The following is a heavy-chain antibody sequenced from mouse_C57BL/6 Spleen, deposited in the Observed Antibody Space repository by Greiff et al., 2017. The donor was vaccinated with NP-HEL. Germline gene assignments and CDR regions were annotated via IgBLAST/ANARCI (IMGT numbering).Heavy chain of an antibody. D-gene: IGHD4-1*01. Sequence: VQLQQSGAELARPGASVKLSCKASGYTFTSYGISWVKQRTGQGLEWIGEIYPRSGNTYYNEKFKGKATLTADKSSSTAYMQLNSLTSEDSAVYFCASSQLTGFDYWGQGTTLTVSS. V-gene: IGHV1-81*01. CDR3: ASSQLTGFDY. CDR2: IYPRSGNT. J-gene: IGHJ2*01. CDR1: GYTFTSYG.